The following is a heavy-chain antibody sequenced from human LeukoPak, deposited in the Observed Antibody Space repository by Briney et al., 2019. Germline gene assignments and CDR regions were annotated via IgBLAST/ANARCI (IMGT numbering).Heavy chain of an antibody. Sequence: GGSLGLSCAASGFTFSGHSMNWVRQAPGRGLEWVAYIGISSSTIYYADSVKGRFTISRDNVKNSVFLQMNTLRDEDTAVYYCARSGCGSGGGCYNYRNAFDIWGQGTMVTVSS. V-gene: IGHV3-48*02. CDR1: GFTFSGHS. J-gene: IGHJ3*02. CDR2: IGISSSTI. D-gene: IGHD2-15*01. CDR3: ARSGCGSGGGCYNYRNAFDI.